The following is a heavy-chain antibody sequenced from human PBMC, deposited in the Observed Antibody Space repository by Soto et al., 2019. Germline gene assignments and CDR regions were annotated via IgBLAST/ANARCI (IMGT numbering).Heavy chain of an antibody. Sequence: EVQLVESGGGLIQPGGSLKLSCAASGFTVGNNYMSWVRQAPGKGLEWVSLIYSTGTTKYADSVKGRFTVSRDNAKNTLYLQMNSLGAEDTAVYYCAKDGRSSGSHYNSFGYWGQGTLVTVSS. V-gene: IGHV3-53*01. D-gene: IGHD3-10*01. CDR3: AKDGRSSGSHYNSFGY. CDR2: IYSTGTT. J-gene: IGHJ4*02. CDR1: GFTVGNNY.